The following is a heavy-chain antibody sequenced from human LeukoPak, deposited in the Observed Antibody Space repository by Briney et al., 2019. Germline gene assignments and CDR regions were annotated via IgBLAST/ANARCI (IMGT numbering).Heavy chain of an antibody. J-gene: IGHJ6*03. CDR3: ARDPGALRYLEWGDYMDV. CDR1: GFTFTSYV. V-gene: IGHV3-30*16. Sequence: PGRSLRLSCAASGFTFTSYVIHWVRQAPGKGLEWVAVVSYDGSHQDYADSVKGRFSISRDNSKNTLHLQMNSLRPEDTAVYYCARDPGALRYLEWGDYMDVWGKGTQSPSP. CDR2: VSYDGSHQ. D-gene: IGHD3-3*01.